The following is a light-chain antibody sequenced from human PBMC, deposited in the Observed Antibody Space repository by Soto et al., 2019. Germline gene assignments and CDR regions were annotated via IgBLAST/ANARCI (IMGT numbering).Light chain of an antibody. V-gene: IGKV2-24*01. CDR2: KIS. CDR3: MQAIQSPLT. CDR1: QSLVHSDGNTY. J-gene: IGKJ3*01. Sequence: DIVMTQTPLSLPVTLGQPASISCRSSQSLVHSDGNTYLSWLHQRPGQPPRLLIYKISNRLSGVANRFSGRGAGTDFTLKISRVEADDVEVYYCMQAIQSPLTLGPGTKVDIK.